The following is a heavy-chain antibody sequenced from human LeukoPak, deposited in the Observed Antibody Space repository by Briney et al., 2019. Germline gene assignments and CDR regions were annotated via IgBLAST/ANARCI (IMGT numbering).Heavy chain of an antibody. CDR2: ISSSSSYI. D-gene: IGHD6-13*01. Sequence: SGGSLRLSCAASGFTFSSYAMNWVRQAPGTGLEWVSSISSSSSYIYYADSMKGRFTISRDNAKNSLYLQMNSLRAEDTAVYYCARTEGYNSYDYWGQGTLVTVSS. CDR3: ARTEGYNSYDY. V-gene: IGHV3-21*01. CDR1: GFTFSSYA. J-gene: IGHJ4*02.